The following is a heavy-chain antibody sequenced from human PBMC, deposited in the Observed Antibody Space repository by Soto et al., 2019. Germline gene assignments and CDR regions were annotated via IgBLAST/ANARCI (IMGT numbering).Heavy chain of an antibody. D-gene: IGHD3-9*01. CDR2: ISAYNGNT. CDR1: GYTFTSYG. V-gene: IGHV1-18*01. J-gene: IGHJ5*02. Sequence: ASVKVSCKASGYTFTSYGISWVRQAPGQGLEWMGWISAYNGNTNYAQKLQGRVTMTTDTSTSTAYMELRSLRSDDTAAYYCARDSDDILTGYNNWFDPWGQGTLVTVSS. CDR3: ARDSDDILTGYNNWFDP.